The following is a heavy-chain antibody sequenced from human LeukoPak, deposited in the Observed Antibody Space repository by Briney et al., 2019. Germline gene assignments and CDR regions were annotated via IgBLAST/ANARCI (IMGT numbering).Heavy chain of an antibody. D-gene: IGHD3-22*01. V-gene: IGHV3-21*01. CDR3: ARDRAYDSSGYSTGFDY. J-gene: IGHJ4*02. Sequence: PGGSLRLSCAASGFTFSSYSMNWVRQALGKGLEWVSSISSSSSYIYYADSVKGRFTISRDNAKNSLYLQMNSMRAGDTAVYYCARDRAYDSSGYSTGFDYWGQGTLVTVSS. CDR2: ISSSSSYI. CDR1: GFTFSSYS.